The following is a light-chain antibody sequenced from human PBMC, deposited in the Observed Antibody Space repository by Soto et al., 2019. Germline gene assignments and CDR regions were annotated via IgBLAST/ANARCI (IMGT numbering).Light chain of an antibody. Sequence: QSALTQPASVSGSPGQSITISCTGSSGDVGTYILVSWYQQYPGEVPKLIIYEGSKRPSGVSDRFSDSKSGNTASLTISGLQAEDEADYYCCSYAGNNTVVFGGGTKLTVL. CDR1: SGDVGTYIL. V-gene: IGLV2-23*01. CDR3: CSYAGNNTVV. J-gene: IGLJ2*01. CDR2: EGS.